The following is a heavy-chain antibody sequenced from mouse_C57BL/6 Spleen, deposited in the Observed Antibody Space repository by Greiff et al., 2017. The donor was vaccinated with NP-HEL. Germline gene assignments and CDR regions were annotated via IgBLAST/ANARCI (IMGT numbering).Heavy chain of an antibody. D-gene: IGHD1-1*01. CDR2: IHPNSGST. V-gene: IGHV1-64*01. J-gene: IGHJ4*01. CDR1: GYTFTSYW. Sequence: QVQLQQPGAELVKPGASVKLSCKASGYTFTSYWMHWVKQRPGQGLEWIGMIHPNSGSTNYNEKFKSKATLTVDKSSSTAYMQLSSLTSEDSAVYYCARLTTGVATDYYAMDYWGQGTSVTVSS. CDR3: ARLTTGVATDYYAMDY.